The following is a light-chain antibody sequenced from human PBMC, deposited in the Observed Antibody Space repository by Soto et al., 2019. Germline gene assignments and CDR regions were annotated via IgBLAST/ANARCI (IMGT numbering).Light chain of an antibody. J-gene: IGKJ2*01. CDR2: DAS. CDR3: QQNYTTPVYS. CDR1: QNILFY. V-gene: IGKV1-39*01. Sequence: DIQMTQSPSSLSASVGDRVTITCRASQNILFYLYWYQQKPGKGPKLLIYDASNLQSGFPSRFNGSGPGTDFTLTISSLQPEYFATYHCQQNYTTPVYSFGQGTKLEIK.